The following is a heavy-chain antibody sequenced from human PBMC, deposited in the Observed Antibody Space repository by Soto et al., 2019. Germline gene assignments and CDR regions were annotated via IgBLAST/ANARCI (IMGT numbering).Heavy chain of an antibody. CDR3: ARGTITGRFDA. J-gene: IGHJ4*02. CDR2: SFFTGRA. V-gene: IGHV4-39*01. CDR1: GGSISSTVHY. D-gene: IGHD1-20*01. Sequence: QLQMQESSSGLVKPSETLSLNCSVSGGSISSTVHYWAWIRQPPGKGLEWIGFSFFTGRAYYNPSLESRVTLSFDTSKNEFSLSLLSVTATDSAVYFCARGTITGRFDAWGQGTVVTVSA.